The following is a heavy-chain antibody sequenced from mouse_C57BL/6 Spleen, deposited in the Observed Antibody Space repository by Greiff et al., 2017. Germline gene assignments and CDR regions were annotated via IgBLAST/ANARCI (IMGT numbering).Heavy chain of an antibody. V-gene: IGHV1-52*01. CDR1: GYTFTSYW. CDR2: IDPSDSET. D-gene: IGHD1-1*01. J-gene: IGHJ2*01. Sequence: QVQLQQPGAELVRPGSSVKLSCKASGYTFTSYWMHWVKQRPIQGLEWIGNIDPSDSETHYNQKFKDKATLTVDKSSSTAYMQLSSLTSEDSAVYYCARKEVATGYFDYWGQGTTLTVSS. CDR3: ARKEVATGYFDY.